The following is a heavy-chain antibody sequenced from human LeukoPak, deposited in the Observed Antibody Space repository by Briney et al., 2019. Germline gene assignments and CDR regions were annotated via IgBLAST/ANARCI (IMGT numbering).Heavy chain of an antibody. V-gene: IGHV4-31*03. D-gene: IGHD6-19*01. J-gene: IGHJ5*02. Sequence: SETLSLTCTVSGGSISSSSYYWGWVRQPPGRGLEWIGYIYYSGSTYYNPSLKSRVIISVHASDNQLSLNLTSVTAADTAVYYCARVDYSSGWYWVDPWGQGTLVTVSS. CDR1: GGSISSSSYY. CDR2: IYYSGST. CDR3: ARVDYSSGWYWVDP.